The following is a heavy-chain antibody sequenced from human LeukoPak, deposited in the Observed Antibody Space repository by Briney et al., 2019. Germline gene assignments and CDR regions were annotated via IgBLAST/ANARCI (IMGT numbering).Heavy chain of an antibody. J-gene: IGHJ4*02. D-gene: IGHD3-16*01. CDR3: ARVSDGGGWGDGFDY. CDR2: IYTSGST. V-gene: IGHV4-61*02. Sequence: SQTLSLTCTVSGGSIGSGSYYWSWIRQPAGKGLEWIGRIYTSGSTNYNPSLKSRVTISVDTSKNQFSLKLSSVTAADTAVYYCARVSDGGGWGDGFDYWGQGTLVTVSS. CDR1: GGSIGSGSYY.